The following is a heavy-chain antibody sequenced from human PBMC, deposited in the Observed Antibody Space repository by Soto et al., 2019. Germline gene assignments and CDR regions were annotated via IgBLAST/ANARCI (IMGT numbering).Heavy chain of an antibody. CDR3: ASPSIAAGGPVDY. V-gene: IGHV1-18*01. Sequence: QVQLVQSGDEVKQPGASVKVSCKASGSTITAYGISWVRQAPGQGLEWMAWISAHNGNTYYAQNLQGRVTMTTDTSTSHAYMELRSLKSADPAVYYCASPSIAAGGPVDYWGQGALVTVSS. D-gene: IGHD6-13*01. CDR2: ISAHNGNT. CDR1: GSTITAYG. J-gene: IGHJ4*02.